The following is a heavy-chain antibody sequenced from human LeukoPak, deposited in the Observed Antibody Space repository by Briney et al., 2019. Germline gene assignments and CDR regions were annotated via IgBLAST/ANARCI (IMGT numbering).Heavy chain of an antibody. CDR1: GGSFSGYY. D-gene: IGHD2-15*01. CDR2: INHSGST. Sequence: PSETLSLTCAVYGGSFSGYYWSWIRQPPGKGLEWLGEINHSGSTNYNPSLKSRVTISVDTSMNHFSLKLSFVTTADTAVYYCARALGYCSGGSCTRGYNWFDPWGQGTLVTVPS. J-gene: IGHJ5*02. V-gene: IGHV4-34*01. CDR3: ARALGYCSGGSCTRGYNWFDP.